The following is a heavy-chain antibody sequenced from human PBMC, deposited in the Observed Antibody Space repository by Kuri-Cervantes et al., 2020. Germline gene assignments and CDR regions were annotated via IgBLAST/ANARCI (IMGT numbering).Heavy chain of an antibody. CDR1: GFTFDDYA. CDR3: ARETPGIGYYFEC. Sequence: GSLRLSCAASGFTFDDYAMHWVRQAPGKGLEWVSAISGSGGSTYYADSVKGRFTISRDNSKNTLYLQMNSLRAEDTAVYFCARETPGIGYYFECWGQGTLVTVSS. CDR2: ISGSGGST. J-gene: IGHJ4*02. D-gene: IGHD3-10*01. V-gene: IGHV3-23*01.